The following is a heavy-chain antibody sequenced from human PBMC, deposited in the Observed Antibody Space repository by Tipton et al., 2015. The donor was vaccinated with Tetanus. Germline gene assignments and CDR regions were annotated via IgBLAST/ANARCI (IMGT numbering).Heavy chain of an antibody. Sequence: SLRLSCAASGFTFRSYGMHWVRQAPGTGLEWVAVIWNDGTTKYYGDSVKGRFSISRDNSKNTLYLQMNSLRVEDTASYYCARDDDPIGNGLDVWGQGTTVTVSS. J-gene: IGHJ6*02. CDR3: ARDDDPIGNGLDV. CDR1: GFTFRSYG. CDR2: IWNDGTTK. D-gene: IGHD2/OR15-2a*01. V-gene: IGHV3-33*01.